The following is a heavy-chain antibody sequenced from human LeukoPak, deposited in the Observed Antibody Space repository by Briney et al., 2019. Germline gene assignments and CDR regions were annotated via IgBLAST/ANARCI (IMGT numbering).Heavy chain of an antibody. CDR3: ARDEWFGEFTLDY. CDR1: GYTFTSYY. J-gene: IGHJ4*02. V-gene: IGHV1-46*01. D-gene: IGHD3-10*01. CDR2: INPRGGST. Sequence: ASVKVSCKASGYTFTSYYMHWVRQAPGQGLEWMGIINPRGGSTSYAQKFQGRVTMTRDMSTSTVYMELSSLRSEDTAVYYCARDEWFGEFTLDYWGQGTLVTVSS.